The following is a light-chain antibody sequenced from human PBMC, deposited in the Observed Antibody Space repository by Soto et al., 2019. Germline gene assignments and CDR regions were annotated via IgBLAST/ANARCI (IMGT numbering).Light chain of an antibody. V-gene: IGKV1-6*02. Sequence: AIQVTQSPSSLSASVGDRVTISCRTSQDIRYDLGWYQQKPGEAPKHLIFAASNLHSGVPSSFRGSGSGTDFTLAISSLQPEDFATYYCLQHYNFTWTFGQGTKVEFK. J-gene: IGKJ1*01. CDR1: QDIRYD. CDR2: AAS. CDR3: LQHYNFTWT.